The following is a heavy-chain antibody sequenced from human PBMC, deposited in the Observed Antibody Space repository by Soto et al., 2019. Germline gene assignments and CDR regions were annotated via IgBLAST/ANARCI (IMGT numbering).Heavy chain of an antibody. Sequence: EVQLVESGGGLLQPGEXXXXXXXXXXXXXXTYAXXWVRQAPGKGLEWLSYISSSGNVIAFADSVKGRMTISRDNAKNSMFLQMSSLSAEDTAVYYCARDGAVAGKRYFYGMXVXXXXTTVTVSS. V-gene: IGHV3-48*01. J-gene: IGHJ6*01. D-gene: IGHD6-19*01. CDR2: ISSSGNVI. CDR3: ARDGAVAGKRYFYGMXV. CDR1: XXXXXTYA.